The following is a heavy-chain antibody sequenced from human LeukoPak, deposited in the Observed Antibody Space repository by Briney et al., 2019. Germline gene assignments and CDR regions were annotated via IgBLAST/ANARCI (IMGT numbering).Heavy chain of an antibody. J-gene: IGHJ4*02. CDR3: AKGGGIAVAGWNY. CDR1: GFTFSSYS. V-gene: IGHV3-48*01. CDR2: ISSSSSTM. D-gene: IGHD6-19*01. Sequence: GGSLRLSCAASGFTFSSYSMNWVRQAPGKGLEWVSYISSSSSTMYYADSVKGRFTISRDNAKNSLYLQMNSLRAEDTAVYYCAKGGGIAVAGWNYWGQGTLVTVSS.